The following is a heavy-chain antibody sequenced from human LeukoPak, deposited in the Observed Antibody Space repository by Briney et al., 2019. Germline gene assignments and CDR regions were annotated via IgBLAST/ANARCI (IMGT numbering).Heavy chain of an antibody. D-gene: IGHD2-2*01. CDR1: GFTFRSYG. Sequence: GGSLRLSCAASGFTFRSYGMSWVRQDPGKGLEWVSAISGSGDITYYADYVKGRFTMSRDNFKNTLYLQMNSLRAEDTAVYYCAKVSRFAVVPAAMLDYWGQGIQVTVSS. CDR2: ISGSGDIT. J-gene: IGHJ4*02. CDR3: AKVSRFAVVPAAMLDY. V-gene: IGHV3-23*01.